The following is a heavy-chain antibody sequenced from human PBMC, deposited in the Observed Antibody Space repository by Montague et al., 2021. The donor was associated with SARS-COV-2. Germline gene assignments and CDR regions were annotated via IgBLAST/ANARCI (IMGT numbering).Heavy chain of an antibody. V-gene: IGHV4-59*02. CDR2: IYYTGST. CDR3: VRDYYDTSDYFQGTFDV. Sequence: SETLSLTCSVSGVSVNNYYWAWIRQTPEKGLEWIGYIYYTGSTNYNPSLRNRITISIDTSANQFSLKLRSVTAADTAVYYCVRDYYDTSDYFQGTFDVWGHGTVVSVSS. CDR1: GVSVNNYY. J-gene: IGHJ3*01. D-gene: IGHD3-22*01.